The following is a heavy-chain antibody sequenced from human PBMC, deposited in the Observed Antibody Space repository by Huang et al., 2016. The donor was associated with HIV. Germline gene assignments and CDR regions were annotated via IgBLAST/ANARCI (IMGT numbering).Heavy chain of an antibody. CDR2: IYNSGDT. J-gene: IGHJ4*02. V-gene: IGHV4-39*01. CDR3: VRQTFYYDSGGYPPDY. Sequence: HLQESGPGLVKPSETLSLTCSVSGGSIKSTNFYWGWIRQPPGKGLEWIGSIYNSGDTSYNPSRKSRVTIAVDTSKKQFSLKLNFVTAADTAIYYCVRQTFYYDSGGYPPDYWGQGTLVIVSS. CDR1: GGSIKSTNFY. D-gene: IGHD3-22*01.